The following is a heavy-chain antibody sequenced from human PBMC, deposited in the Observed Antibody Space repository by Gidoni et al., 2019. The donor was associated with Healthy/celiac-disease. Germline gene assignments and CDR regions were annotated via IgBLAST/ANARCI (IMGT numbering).Heavy chain of an antibody. CDR2: IDPSDSYT. V-gene: IGHV5-10-1*03. CDR1: GYSFTSYW. CDR3: ARWAWGYSGYEVGIAAAGFDY. D-gene: IGHD6-13*01. J-gene: IGHJ4*02. Sequence: DVQLVQSGAEVTKPGESLRISCKGSGYSFTSYWNSWVRQMPGKGLEWMGRIDPSDSYTNYSPSFQGHVTIAADKSISTAYLQWSSLKASDTAMYYCARWAWGYSGYEVGIAAAGFDYWGQGTLVTVSS.